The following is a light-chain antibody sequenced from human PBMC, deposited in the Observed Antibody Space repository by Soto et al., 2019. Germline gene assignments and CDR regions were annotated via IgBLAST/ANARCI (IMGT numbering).Light chain of an antibody. Sequence: QSVLTQPPSASGSPGQSVTISCTGSSSDVGGYNYVSWYQQHPGKAPKLVIYEVRKRHSGVPDRFSGSKSGNTASLTVSGLQAEDEADYYCSSYTGTNKFGVFGPGTKLTVL. CDR3: SSYTGTNKFGV. V-gene: IGLV2-8*01. CDR2: EVR. J-gene: IGLJ1*01. CDR1: SSDVGGYNY.